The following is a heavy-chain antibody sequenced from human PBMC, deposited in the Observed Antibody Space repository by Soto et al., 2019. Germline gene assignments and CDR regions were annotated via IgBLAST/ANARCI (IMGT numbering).Heavy chain of an antibody. Sequence: ASVKVSCKASGGTFSSYAISWVRQAPGQGLEWMGGIIPIFGTANYAQKFQGRVTITADESTSTAYMELSSLRSEDTAVYYCARSRVFWSGSNWFDPWGQGTLVTVSS. CDR3: ARSRVFWSGSNWFDP. CDR1: GGTFSSYA. V-gene: IGHV1-69*13. J-gene: IGHJ5*02. D-gene: IGHD3-3*01. CDR2: IIPIFGTA.